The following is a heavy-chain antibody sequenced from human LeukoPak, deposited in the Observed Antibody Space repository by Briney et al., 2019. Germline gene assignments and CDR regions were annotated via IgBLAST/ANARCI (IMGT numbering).Heavy chain of an antibody. CDR3: AELGITMIGGV. V-gene: IGHV3-23*01. Sequence: GGSLRLSCAASGFTFSSYAMSWVRQAPGEGLEWVSAVSGIGGSTYYADSVKGRFTISRDNSKNTLYVQMNSLRAEDTAVYYCAELGITMIGGVWGKGATVTISS. CDR2: VSGIGGST. CDR1: GFTFSSYA. J-gene: IGHJ6*04. D-gene: IGHD3-10*02.